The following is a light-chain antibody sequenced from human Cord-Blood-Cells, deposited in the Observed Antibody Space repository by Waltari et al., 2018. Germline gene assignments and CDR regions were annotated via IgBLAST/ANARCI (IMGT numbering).Light chain of an antibody. V-gene: IGLV2-11*01. CDR3: CSYAGSYTLV. J-gene: IGLJ2*01. Sequence: QSALTQPRSVSGSPGQSVTISCTGTSSDVGGYNYVSWYQQHPGKAPKLMIHDVSNRPSGVPDRFSASTSGSTASLTISGLQAEDEADYYCCSYAGSYTLVFGGGTKLTVL. CDR1: SSDVGGYNY. CDR2: DVS.